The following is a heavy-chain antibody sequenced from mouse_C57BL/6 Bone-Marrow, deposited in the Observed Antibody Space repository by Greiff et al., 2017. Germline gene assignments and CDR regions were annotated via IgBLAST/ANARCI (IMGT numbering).Heavy chain of an antibody. Sequence: VQLQQSGAELAKPGASVKLSCKASGYTFTSYWMHWVKQRPGQGLEWIGYINPSSGYTKYNQKFKDKATLTADKSSSTAYMQLSSLTYEDSAVYYCAAGITTVVATSYWYFDVWGTGTTVTVSS. CDR2: INPSSGYT. CDR3: AAGITTVVATSYWYFDV. D-gene: IGHD1-1*01. V-gene: IGHV1-7*01. CDR1: GYTFTSYW. J-gene: IGHJ1*03.